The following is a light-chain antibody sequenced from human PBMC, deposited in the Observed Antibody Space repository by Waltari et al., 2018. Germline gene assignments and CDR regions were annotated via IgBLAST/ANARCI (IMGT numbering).Light chain of an antibody. V-gene: IGLV2-8*01. CDR1: SRDLGTYKF. CDR2: EVN. Sequence: QSALTQPPSASGSPGQSVTISCSGSSRDLGTYKFVSWYQQHPGKSPKLIIYEVNQRPSGVPDRFSGSKSGNTASLTVSGLLPEDEADYYCSSYAGTKKLLFGGVTKLTVL. CDR3: SSYAGTKKLL. J-gene: IGLJ2*01.